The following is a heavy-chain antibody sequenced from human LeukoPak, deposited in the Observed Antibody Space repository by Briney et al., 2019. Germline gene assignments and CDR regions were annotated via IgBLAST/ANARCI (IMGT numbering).Heavy chain of an antibody. D-gene: IGHD3-10*01. J-gene: IGHJ3*02. CDR3: ARDTGRINLYYYGSGSKGAFDI. CDR2: INPNSGGT. Sequence: EASVKVSCKASGYTFTGYYMHWVRQAPGQGLEWMGWINPNSGGTNYAQKFQGRVTMTRDTSTSTAYMELSRLRSDDTAVYYCARDTGRINLYYYGSGSKGAFDIWGQGTMVTVSS. CDR1: GYTFTGYY. V-gene: IGHV1-2*02.